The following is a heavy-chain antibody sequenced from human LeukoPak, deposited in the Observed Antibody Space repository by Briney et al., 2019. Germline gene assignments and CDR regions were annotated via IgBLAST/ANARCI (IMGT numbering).Heavy chain of an antibody. D-gene: IGHD3-22*01. CDR1: GYTFTGYY. J-gene: IGHJ4*02. CDR2: INPNSGGT. Sequence: ASVKVSCKASGYTFTGYYMHWARQAPGQGLEWMGWINPNSGGTNYAQKFQGRVTMTRDTSISTAYMELSRLRSDDTAVYYCARNYYDSSGYYYWGQGTLVTVSS. V-gene: IGHV1-2*02. CDR3: ARNYYDSSGYYY.